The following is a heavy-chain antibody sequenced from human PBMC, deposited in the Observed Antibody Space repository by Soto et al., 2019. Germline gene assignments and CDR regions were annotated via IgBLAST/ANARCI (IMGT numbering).Heavy chain of an antibody. J-gene: IGHJ4*02. V-gene: IGHV3-23*01. CDR1: GFTFSSYA. CDR2: ISGSGGST. D-gene: IGHD2-15*01. Sequence: EVQLLESGGGLVQPGGSLRLSCAASGFTFSSYAMSWVRQAPGKGLAWVSDISGSGGSTYYADSVKGRFTISRDNSKNTLYLQMNSLGAEDTAVYYCAKVRCSGGSCYSGQYYFDYWGQGTLVTVSS. CDR3: AKVRCSGGSCYSGQYYFDY.